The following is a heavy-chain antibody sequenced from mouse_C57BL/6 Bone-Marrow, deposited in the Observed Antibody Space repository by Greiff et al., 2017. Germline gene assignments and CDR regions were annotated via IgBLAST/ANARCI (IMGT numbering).Heavy chain of an antibody. Sequence: VKLMESGPGLVQPSQSLSITCTVSGFSLTSYGVHWVRQSPGKGLEWLGVIWSGGSTDYNAAFISRLSISKDNSKSQVFFKMNSLQADDTAIYYCARNRWLLHDAMDYWGQGTSVTVSS. CDR1: GFSLTSYG. CDR2: IWSGGST. V-gene: IGHV2-2*01. J-gene: IGHJ4*01. D-gene: IGHD2-3*01. CDR3: ARNRWLLHDAMDY.